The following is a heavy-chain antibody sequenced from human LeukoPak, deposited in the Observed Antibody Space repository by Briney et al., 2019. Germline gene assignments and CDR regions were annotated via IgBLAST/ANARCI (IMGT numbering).Heavy chain of an antibody. Sequence: GGSLRLSCAASGFTFSRYAMHWVRQAPGKGLEWVAGISYDGINKYYADSVKGRFTISRDNSKNTLYLQMNSLRAEDTAVYYCAKDIVSVLPYRSIAVAGPYFDYWGQGTLVTVSS. V-gene: IGHV3-30-3*01. D-gene: IGHD6-19*01. CDR2: ISYDGINK. CDR3: AKDIVSVLPYRSIAVAGPYFDY. CDR1: GFTFSRYA. J-gene: IGHJ4*02.